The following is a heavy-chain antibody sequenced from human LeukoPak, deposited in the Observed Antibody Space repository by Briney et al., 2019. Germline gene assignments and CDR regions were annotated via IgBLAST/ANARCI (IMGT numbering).Heavy chain of an antibody. CDR3: AKDQRYSGYEPVLDY. Sequence: GGSLRLYCAASGFTFSSYGMHWVRQAPGKGLEWVAVISYDGNNKYYADSVKGRFTNSRDNSRNTLYLQMNSLRAEDTAVYYCAKDQRYSGYEPVLDYWGQGTLVIVSS. CDR1: GFTFSSYG. CDR2: ISYDGNNK. D-gene: IGHD5-12*01. V-gene: IGHV3-30*18. J-gene: IGHJ4*02.